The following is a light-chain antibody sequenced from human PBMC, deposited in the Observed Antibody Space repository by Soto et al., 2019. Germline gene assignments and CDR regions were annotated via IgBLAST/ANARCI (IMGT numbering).Light chain of an antibody. CDR3: QQYYTYPQT. Sequence: EIVLTQSPGTLSLSPGERATLSCRASQSVSSSYLAWYQQKPGQAPRLLIYGASSRATGIPGRFSGSGSGTDFTLTISRLEPEDFAVYYCQQYYTYPQTFGQGTKLEI. V-gene: IGKV3-20*01. CDR1: QSVSSSY. CDR2: GAS. J-gene: IGKJ2*01.